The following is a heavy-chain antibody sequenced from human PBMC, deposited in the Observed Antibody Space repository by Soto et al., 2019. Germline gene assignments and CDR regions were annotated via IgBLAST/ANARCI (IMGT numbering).Heavy chain of an antibody. D-gene: IGHD3-22*01. CDR1: GFTFSSYA. Sequence: LRLSCAASGFTFSSYAMHWVRQAPGKGLEWVAVISYDGSNKYYADSVKGRFTISRDNSKNTLYLQMNSLRAEDTAVYYCARGRYRGYSSKYNWFDPWGQGTLVTVSS. CDR3: ARGRYRGYSSKYNWFDP. CDR2: ISYDGSNK. J-gene: IGHJ5*02. V-gene: IGHV3-30-3*01.